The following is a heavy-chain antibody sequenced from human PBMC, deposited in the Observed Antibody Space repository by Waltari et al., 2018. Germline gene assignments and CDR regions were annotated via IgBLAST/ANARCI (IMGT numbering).Heavy chain of an antibody. CDR2: INHSGTA. V-gene: IGHV4-34*01. Sequence: QVPLQQWGAGLLKPSETLSLTCAGYGGSFTGYYWSWLRQPPRKGLEWIGEINHSGTANYNPSLKSRVTISVDTSKNQISLKLSSVTAADTAVYYCARGGFLTGTRGWFDPWGQGILVTVSS. J-gene: IGHJ5*02. D-gene: IGHD1-7*01. CDR3: ARGGFLTGTRGWFDP. CDR1: GGSFTGYY.